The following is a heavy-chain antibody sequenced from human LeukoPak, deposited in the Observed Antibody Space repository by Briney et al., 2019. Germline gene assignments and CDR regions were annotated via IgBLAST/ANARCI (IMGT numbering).Heavy chain of an antibody. V-gene: IGHV4-59*08. CDR1: GGSISSYY. Sequence: SETLSLTCTVSGGSISSYYWSWIRQSPGKGLEWIGYIYHTGSANYSPSLKSRVSISIDTSKSQFSLKLSSVTAADTAVYYCARGGYFDPIDYWGQGTLVTVSS. CDR2: IYHTGSA. J-gene: IGHJ4*02. CDR3: ARGGYFDPIDY. D-gene: IGHD3-9*01.